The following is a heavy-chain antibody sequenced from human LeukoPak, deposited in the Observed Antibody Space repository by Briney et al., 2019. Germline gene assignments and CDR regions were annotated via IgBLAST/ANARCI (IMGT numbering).Heavy chain of an antibody. Sequence: GGSLRLSCAASGFTFSSYSMNWVRQAPGKGLEWVSSIGSSSSYIYYADSVKGRFTISRDNAKNSLYLQMNSLRAEDTAVYYCARESVVVPAANYYGMDVWGKGTTVTVSS. CDR2: IGSSSSYI. V-gene: IGHV3-21*01. D-gene: IGHD2-2*01. CDR1: GFTFSSYS. J-gene: IGHJ6*04. CDR3: ARESVVVPAANYYGMDV.